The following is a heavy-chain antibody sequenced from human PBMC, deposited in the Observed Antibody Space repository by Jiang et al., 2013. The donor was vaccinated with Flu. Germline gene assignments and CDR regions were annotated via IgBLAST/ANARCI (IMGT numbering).Heavy chain of an antibody. J-gene: IGHJ4*02. CDR3: TRGGGELRPFDY. V-gene: IGHV3-49*04. Sequence: TASGFTFGDYAMSWVRQAPGKGLEWVGFIRSKAYGGTTEYAASVKGRFTISRDDSKSIAYLQMNSLKTEDTAVYYCTRGGGELRPFDYWGQGTLVTVSS. D-gene: IGHD3-10*01. CDR1: GFTFGDYA. CDR2: IRSKAYGGTT.